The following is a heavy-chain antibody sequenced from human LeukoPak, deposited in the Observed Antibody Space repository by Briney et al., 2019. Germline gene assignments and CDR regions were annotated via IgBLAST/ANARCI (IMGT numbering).Heavy chain of an antibody. J-gene: IGHJ6*02. Sequence: GGSLRLSCAASGFTFSSYEMNWVRQAPGKGLEWVSYISSSGNTIYYADSVKGRFTISRDNAKNSLYLQMNSLRAEDTAVYYCARIGGGYYYGMDVWGQGTTVTVSS. V-gene: IGHV3-48*03. CDR2: ISSSGNTI. CDR3: ARIGGGYYYGMDV. D-gene: IGHD4-23*01. CDR1: GFTFSSYE.